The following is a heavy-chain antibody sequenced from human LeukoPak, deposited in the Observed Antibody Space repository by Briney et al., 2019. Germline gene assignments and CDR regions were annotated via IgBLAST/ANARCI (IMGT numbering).Heavy chain of an antibody. CDR2: ISSSSTYI. J-gene: IGHJ3*02. CDR1: GFSFSSYN. D-gene: IGHD6-13*01. CDR3: ARHGYDGFDM. Sequence: GSLRLSCAASGFSFSSYNMNWVRQAPGKGLEWFSSISSSSTYIYYTDSVKGRFTISRDNAKNSLYMQMNSLRAEDTAVYYRARHGYDGFDMWGQGTMVTVSS. V-gene: IGHV3-21*01.